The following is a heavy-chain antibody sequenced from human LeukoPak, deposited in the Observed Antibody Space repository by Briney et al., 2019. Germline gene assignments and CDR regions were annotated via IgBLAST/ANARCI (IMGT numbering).Heavy chain of an antibody. J-gene: IGHJ3*02. Sequence: GGSLRLSCAASGFTFSDYYMSWIRQAPGKGLEWVSYISSSGSTKYYADSVKGRFTISRDNAKNSLYLQMNSLRAEDTAVYYCARDPRHIVVVTAHKDAFDIWGQGTMVTVSS. V-gene: IGHV3-11*04. CDR3: ARDPRHIVVVTAHKDAFDI. CDR1: GFTFSDYY. D-gene: IGHD2-21*02. CDR2: ISSSGSTK.